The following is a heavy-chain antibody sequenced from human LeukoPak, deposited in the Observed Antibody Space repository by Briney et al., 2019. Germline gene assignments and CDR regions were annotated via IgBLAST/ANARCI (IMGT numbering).Heavy chain of an antibody. CDR2: IIPTLGLA. J-gene: IGHJ4*02. CDR3: ARDRRVSRPSYYFDY. Sequence: GASVKVSCKASGGTFSNYDISWVRQAPGQGLEWMGRIIPTLGLANYPQKFQGRLTITADKSTSTAYMKLSSLTSEDTAVYYCARDRRVSRPSYYFDYWGQGTLVTVSS. V-gene: IGHV1-69*04. D-gene: IGHD2-8*01. CDR1: GGTFSNYD.